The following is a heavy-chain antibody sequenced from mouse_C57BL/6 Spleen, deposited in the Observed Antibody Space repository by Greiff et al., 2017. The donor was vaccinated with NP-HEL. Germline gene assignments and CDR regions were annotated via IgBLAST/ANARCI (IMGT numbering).Heavy chain of an antibody. V-gene: IGHV6-6*01. CDR3: TRLLRYDYDGYFDV. D-gene: IGHD2-4*01. J-gene: IGHJ1*03. Sequence: EVKLEESGGGLVQPGGSMKLSCAASGFTFSDAWMDWVRQSPEKGLEWVAEIRNKANNHATYYAESVKGRFTISRDDSKSSVYLQMNSLRAEDTGIYYCTRLLRYDYDGYFDVWGTGTTVTVSS. CDR1: GFTFSDAW. CDR2: IRNKANNHAT.